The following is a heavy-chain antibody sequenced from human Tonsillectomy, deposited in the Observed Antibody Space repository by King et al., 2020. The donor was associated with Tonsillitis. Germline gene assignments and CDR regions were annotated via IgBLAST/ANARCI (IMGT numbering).Heavy chain of an antibody. Sequence: VQLVESGGGVVQPGRSLRLSCAASGFTFSSYGMHWVRQAPGKGLEWVAVISYDGSNKYYADSVKGRFTFSRDNSKNTLYLQMNSLRVEDTTAHYAARGHWSHPSVPAVPPPDYWRQATLVIVSS. J-gene: IGHJ4*02. CDR2: ISYDGSNK. D-gene: IGHD2-2*02. V-gene: IGHV3-30*03. CDR1: GFTFSSYG. CDR3: ARGHWSHPSVPAVPPPDY.